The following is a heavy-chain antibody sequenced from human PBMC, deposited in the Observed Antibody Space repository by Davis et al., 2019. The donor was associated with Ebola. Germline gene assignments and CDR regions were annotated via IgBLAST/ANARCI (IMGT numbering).Heavy chain of an antibody. CDR1: GGSFSSHP. CDR2: IIPIFDTP. Sequence: SVKVSCKTSGGSFSSHPISWVRQAPGQGLEWMGGIIPIFDTPHYAQKFQGRITITADASTSTAYMELSSLRSEDTATYFCARDFDGGNYYFDYWGPGTPVTVSS. V-gene: IGHV1-69*13. J-gene: IGHJ4*02. CDR3: ARDFDGGNYYFDY. D-gene: IGHD3-9*01.